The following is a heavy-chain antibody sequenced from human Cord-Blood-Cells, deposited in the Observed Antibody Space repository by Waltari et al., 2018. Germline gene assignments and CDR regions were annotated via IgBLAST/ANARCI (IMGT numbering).Heavy chain of an antibody. J-gene: IGHJ6*02. Sequence: QVQLVQSGAEVKKPGASVKVSCKVSGYTLTELSLHWVRQAPGKGLEWMGGFDPEDGETIYAQKFQGRVTMTEDTSTDTAYMELSSLRSEDTAVYYCATPLRDIAARPYYYYGMDVWGQGTTVTVSS. V-gene: IGHV1-24*01. CDR3: ATPLRDIAARPYYYYGMDV. CDR1: GYTLTELS. D-gene: IGHD6-6*01. CDR2: FDPEDGET.